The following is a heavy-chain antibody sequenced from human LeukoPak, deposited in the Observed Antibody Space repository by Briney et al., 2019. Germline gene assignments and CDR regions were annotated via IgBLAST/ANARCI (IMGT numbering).Heavy chain of an antibody. V-gene: IGHV1-69*02. Sequence: ASVTVSCKASGGTFSSYTISWVRQAPGQGLEWMGRIIPILGIANYAQKFQGRVTITADKSTSTAYMELSSLRSEDTAVYYCARGGTMIVHSATYFDYWGQGTLVTVSS. CDR3: ARGGTMIVHSATYFDY. CDR1: GGTFSSYT. D-gene: IGHD3-22*01. CDR2: IIPILGIA. J-gene: IGHJ4*02.